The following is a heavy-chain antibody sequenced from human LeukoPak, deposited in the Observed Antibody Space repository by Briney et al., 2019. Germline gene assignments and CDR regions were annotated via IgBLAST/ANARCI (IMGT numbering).Heavy chain of an antibody. CDR3: AKWGTYDILVSDDD. V-gene: IGHV3-30*18. D-gene: IGHD3-22*01. CDR1: GFTFSSYG. J-gene: IGHJ4*01. Sequence: GGSLRLSCAASGFTFSSYGMHWVRQAPGKGLAWVAFISYDEINQYYADSVKGRFTISRDNSRNTLFLQMNSLGAEDRAVYYCAKWGTYDILVSDDDWGQGSLVTVS. CDR2: ISYDEINQ.